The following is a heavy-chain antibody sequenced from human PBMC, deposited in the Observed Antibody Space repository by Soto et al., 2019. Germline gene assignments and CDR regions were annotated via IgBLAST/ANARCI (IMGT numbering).Heavy chain of an antibody. D-gene: IGHD6-19*01. V-gene: IGHV3-30-3*01. J-gene: IGHJ4*02. CDR3: AREERGAVAGTGPFDY. CDR1: GFTFRSYA. Sequence: QVQLVESGGGVVQPGRSLRLSCAASGFTFRSYAMHWVRQAPGKGLEWVAVISYDGSNKYYEDSVKGRFTISRDNSKNTLYLQMNSLRAEDTAVYYCAREERGAVAGTGPFDYWVQGTLVTVSS. CDR2: ISYDGSNK.